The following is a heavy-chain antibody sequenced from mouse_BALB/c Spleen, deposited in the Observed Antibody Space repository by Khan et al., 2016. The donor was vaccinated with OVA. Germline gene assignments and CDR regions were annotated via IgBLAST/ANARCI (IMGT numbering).Heavy chain of an antibody. CDR1: GYNFTSYW. D-gene: IGHD3-2*02. V-gene: IGHV1-76*01. CDR2: IYPGTDNS. Sequence: QMQLEESGAELVRPGASVKLSCKTSGYNFTSYWIHWVKQRPGQGLEWIARIYPGTDNSYYNEKFKDKATLTADKSSSTAYMQLSSLKSEDSDVXFCAREEALYHFDHWGQGTTLTVSS. CDR3: AREEALYHFDH. J-gene: IGHJ2*01.